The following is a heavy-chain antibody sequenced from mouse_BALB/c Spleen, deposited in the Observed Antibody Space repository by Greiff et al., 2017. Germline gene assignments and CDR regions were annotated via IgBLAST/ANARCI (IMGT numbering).Heavy chain of an antibody. D-gene: IGHD1-1*02. CDR2: ISSGGSYT. J-gene: IGHJ2*01. CDR1: GFTFSSYT. V-gene: IGHV5-6-4*01. Sequence: EVQGVESGGGLVKPGGSLKLSCAASGFTFSSYTMSWVRQTPEKRLEWVATISSGGSYTYYPDSVKGRFTISRDNAKNTLYLQMSSLKSEDTAMYYCTKGQGYGLYYFDYWGQGTTLTVSS. CDR3: TKGQGYGLYYFDY.